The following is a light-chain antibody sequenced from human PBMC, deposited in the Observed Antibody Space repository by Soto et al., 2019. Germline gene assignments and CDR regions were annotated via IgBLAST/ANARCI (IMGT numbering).Light chain of an antibody. CDR2: EVN. J-gene: IGLJ2*01. CDR1: SSDVGGYNY. Sequence: QSALTQPASVSGSPGQSITISCTGTSSDVGGYNYVSWYQQHPGKAPKLMIYEVNNRPSGVSNRFSGSKSGNTASLTISGLQAEDEADYYCRSYTSSSTLVFGGGTKLTVL. CDR3: RSYTSSSTLV. V-gene: IGLV2-14*01.